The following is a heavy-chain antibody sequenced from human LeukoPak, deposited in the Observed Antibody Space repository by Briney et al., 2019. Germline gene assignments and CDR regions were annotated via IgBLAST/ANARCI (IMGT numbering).Heavy chain of an antibody. CDR1: GYTFTGYD. Sequence: GASVKVSCKASGYTFTGYDINWVRQATGQGLEWMGWMNPNSGNTGYAQKFQGRVTMTRNTSISTAYMELSSLRSEDTAVYYCARGVVPAATYYYYYMDVWGKGTTVTVSS. CDR3: ARGVVPAATYYYYYMDV. CDR2: MNPNSGNT. V-gene: IGHV1-8*01. J-gene: IGHJ6*03. D-gene: IGHD2-2*01.